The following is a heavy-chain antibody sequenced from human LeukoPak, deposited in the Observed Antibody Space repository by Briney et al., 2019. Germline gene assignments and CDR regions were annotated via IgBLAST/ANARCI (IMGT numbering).Heavy chain of an antibody. V-gene: IGHV4-34*01. D-gene: IGHD2-15*01. Sequence: PSETLSLTCAVYGGSFSGYYWSWIRQPPGKGLEWIGEINHSGSTNYNPSLKSRVTISVDTSKNQFSLKLSSVTAADTAVYYCARGGVARYWGQGTLVTVSS. CDR3: ARGGVARY. CDR2: INHSGST. CDR1: GGSFSGYY. J-gene: IGHJ4*02.